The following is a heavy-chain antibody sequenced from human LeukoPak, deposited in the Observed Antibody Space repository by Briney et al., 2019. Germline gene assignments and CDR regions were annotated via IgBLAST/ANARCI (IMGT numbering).Heavy chain of an antibody. D-gene: IGHD5-18*01. CDR1: GGSISSGGYY. J-gene: IGHJ4*02. Sequence: SETLSLTCTVSGGSISSGGYYWSWIRQPPGKGLEWIGYIYYSGSTNYNPSLKSRVTISVDTSKNQFSLKLSSVTAADTAVYYCAMEGYSYGPFDYWGQGTLVTVSS. V-gene: IGHV4-61*08. CDR3: AMEGYSYGPFDY. CDR2: IYYSGST.